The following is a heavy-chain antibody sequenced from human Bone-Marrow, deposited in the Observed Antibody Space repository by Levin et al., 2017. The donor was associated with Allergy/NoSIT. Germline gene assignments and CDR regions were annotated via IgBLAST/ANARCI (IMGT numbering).Heavy chain of an antibody. J-gene: IGHJ4*02. Sequence: GGSLRLSCAASGFTFSTYWMHWVRQAPGQGLVWVSRIRGDGSDTSYADSVKGRFTISRDNAKNTLYLQMNSLRVEDTAVYYCARGHIVVSPPLDYWGQGTLATVSS. D-gene: IGHD3-22*01. CDR3: ARGHIVVSPPLDY. V-gene: IGHV3-74*01. CDR1: GFTFSTYW. CDR2: IRGDGSDT.